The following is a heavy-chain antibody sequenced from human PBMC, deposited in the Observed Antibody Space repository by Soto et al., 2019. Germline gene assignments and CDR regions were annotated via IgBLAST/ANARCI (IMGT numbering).Heavy chain of an antibody. J-gene: IGHJ4*02. CDR3: ARPGNYGSGSYLYYLDY. CDR1: GGSISSYY. CDR2: IYYSGST. V-gene: IGHV4-59*08. D-gene: IGHD3-10*01. Sequence: PSETLSLTCTVSGGSISSYYWSWIRQPPGKGLEWIGYIYYSGSTNYNPSLKSRVTISVDTSKNQISLNLSSVTAADAAVSYCARPGNYGSGSYLYYLDYWGQGTLVTVSS.